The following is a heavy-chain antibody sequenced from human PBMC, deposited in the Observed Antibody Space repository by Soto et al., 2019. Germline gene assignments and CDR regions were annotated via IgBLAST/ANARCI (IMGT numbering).Heavy chain of an antibody. Sequence: SETLSLTCTVSGGSISSYYWSWIRQPPGKGLEWIGYIYYSGSTNYNPSLKSRVTISVDTSKNQFSLKLSSVTAADTAVYYCARSMVRGNRGAFDIWGQGTMVTVSS. CDR3: ARSMVRGNRGAFDI. CDR2: IYYSGST. J-gene: IGHJ3*02. V-gene: IGHV4-59*01. D-gene: IGHD3-10*01. CDR1: GGSISSYY.